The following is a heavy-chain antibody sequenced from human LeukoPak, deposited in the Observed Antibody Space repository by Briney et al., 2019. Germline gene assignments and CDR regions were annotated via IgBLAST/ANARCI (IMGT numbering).Heavy chain of an antibody. CDR2: INHSGST. CDR1: GGSFSGYY. V-gene: IGHV4-34*01. J-gene: IGHJ4*02. D-gene: IGHD3-10*01. Sequence: SETLSLTCAVYGGSFSGYYWSWIRQPPGKGLEWIGEINHSGSTNYNPSLKSRVTISVDTSKNQFSLKLSSVTAADTAVYYCASYGSGTYRASDFWGQGTLVTVSS. CDR3: ASYGSGTYRASDF.